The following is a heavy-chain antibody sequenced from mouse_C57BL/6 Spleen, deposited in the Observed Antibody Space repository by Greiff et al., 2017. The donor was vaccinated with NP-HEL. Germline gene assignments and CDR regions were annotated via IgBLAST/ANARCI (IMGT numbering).Heavy chain of an antibody. CDR3: TTFGNYGGYYAMDY. V-gene: IGHV14-4*01. D-gene: IGHD2-1*01. J-gene: IGHJ4*01. CDR2: IDPENGDT. Sequence: EVQLQQSGAEFVRPGASVKLSCTASGFNIKDDYMHWVKQRPEQGLEWIGWIDPENGDTEYASKFQGKATITADTSSNTAYLQLSSLTSEDTAVYYCTTFGNYGGYYAMDYWGQGTSVTVSS. CDR1: GFNIKDDY.